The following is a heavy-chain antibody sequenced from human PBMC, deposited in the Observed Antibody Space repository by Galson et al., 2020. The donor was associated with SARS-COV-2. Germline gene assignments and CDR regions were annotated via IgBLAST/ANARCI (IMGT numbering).Heavy chain of an antibody. Sequence: GESLKISCAASGFSFSNYIMNWVRQAPGKGLEWVSCISSSGSSIHYADSVKGRFTISRDNAKNSLDLQMSSLRVEDTAVYYCARGGRGSTSSAIAYWGQGTLVTVSS. CDR3: ARGGRGSTSSAIAY. D-gene: IGHD6-6*01. J-gene: IGHJ4*02. CDR2: ISSSGSSI. CDR1: GFSFSNYI. V-gene: IGHV3-48*01.